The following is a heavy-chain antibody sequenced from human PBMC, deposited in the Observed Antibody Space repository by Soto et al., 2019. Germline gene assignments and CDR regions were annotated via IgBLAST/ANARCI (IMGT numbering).Heavy chain of an antibody. CDR2: IWYDGSNK. Sequence: VGALRLXCAASGFTFSSYGMHWVRQAPGKGLEGVAVIWYDGSNKYYADSVKARFTISRDNSKNTLYLQLNSLRAEDTAVYYCARDQPPDGYCISPSCNKFDYWGQGTLVTVSS. CDR3: ARDQPPDGYCISPSCNKFDY. J-gene: IGHJ4*02. D-gene: IGHD2-2*02. CDR1: GFTFSSYG. V-gene: IGHV3-33*01.